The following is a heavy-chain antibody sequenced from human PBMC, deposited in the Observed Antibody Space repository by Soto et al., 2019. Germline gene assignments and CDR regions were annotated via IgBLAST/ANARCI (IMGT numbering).Heavy chain of an antibody. J-gene: IGHJ6*02. V-gene: IGHV4-30-2*01. Sequence: PSETLSLTCAVSGGSISSGGYSWSWIRQPPXKGLEWIGYIYHSGSTYYNPSLKSRVTISVDRSKNQFSLKLSSVTAADTAVYYCARSYGSGSWGGYYYYGMDVWGQGTTVTVSS. CDR2: IYHSGST. D-gene: IGHD3-10*01. CDR1: GGSISSGGYS. CDR3: ARSYGSGSWGGYYYYGMDV.